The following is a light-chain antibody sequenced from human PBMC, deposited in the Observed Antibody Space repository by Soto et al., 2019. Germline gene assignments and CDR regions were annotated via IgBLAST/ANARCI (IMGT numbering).Light chain of an antibody. V-gene: IGKV3-15*01. CDR3: QQYNNWPQT. CDR2: GAS. Sequence: EIVMTQSPATLSVSPGERATLSCRARQSVSSNLAWYQQKPGQAPRLLIYGASTRATGIPARFSGSGSGTEFTLTISSLQSEDFAVYYCQQYNNWPQTFGKGTQVDIK. J-gene: IGKJ1*01. CDR1: QSVSSN.